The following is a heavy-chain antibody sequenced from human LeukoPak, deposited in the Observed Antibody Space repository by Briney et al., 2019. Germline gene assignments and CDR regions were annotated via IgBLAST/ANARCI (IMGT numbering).Heavy chain of an antibody. CDR1: GFTFSDHY. CDR3: ARAAEYSGYDSADY. CDR2: TRNKANTYTT. V-gene: IGHV3-72*01. Sequence: PGGSLRLSCVASGFTFSDHYMDWVRQAPGKGLEWVGRTRNKANTYTTEYAASVKGRFTISRDDSKNSLYLQMNSLKTEDTAVYYCARAAEYSGYDSADYWGQGTLVTVSS. J-gene: IGHJ4*02. D-gene: IGHD5-12*01.